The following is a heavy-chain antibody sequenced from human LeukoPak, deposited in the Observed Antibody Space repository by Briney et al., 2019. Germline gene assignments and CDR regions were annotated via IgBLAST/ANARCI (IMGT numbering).Heavy chain of an antibody. V-gene: IGHV1-2*02. CDR1: GYTFTGYY. CDR3: SRDLTNPENFDY. Sequence: APVKVSCKASGYTFTGYYVHWVRQAPGQGLEWMGFLNPNTGDTSYAPQFQGRVTMTRDTSVSTAYMELTKLELDDTAIYYCSRDLTNPENFDYWGQGTLVTVSS. CDR2: LNPNTGDT. D-gene: IGHD1-14*01. J-gene: IGHJ4*02.